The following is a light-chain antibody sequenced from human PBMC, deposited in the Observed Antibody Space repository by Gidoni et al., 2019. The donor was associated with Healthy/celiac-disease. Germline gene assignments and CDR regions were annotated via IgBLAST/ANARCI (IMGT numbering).Light chain of an antibody. CDR3: QQLNSYPT. CDR1: QGISSY. CDR2: AAS. Sequence: DIPSTQSPSYLSASVGDRVTITCRASQGISSYVAWYQQKPGKAPKLLIYAASTLQSGVPSRFSGSGSGTEFTLTISSLQPEDFATYYCQQLNSYPTFGGGTKVEIK. V-gene: IGKV1-9*01. J-gene: IGKJ4*01.